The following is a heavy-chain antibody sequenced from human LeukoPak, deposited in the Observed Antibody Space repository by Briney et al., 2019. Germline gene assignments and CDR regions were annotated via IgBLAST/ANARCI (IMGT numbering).Heavy chain of an antibody. D-gene: IGHD6-13*01. Sequence: SETLSLTCTVSGGSISSYYWSWIRQPPGKGLEWIGYIYYSGSTNYNPSLKSRVTISVDTSKNQFSLKLSSVTAADTAVYYCARHGAYSSSWYPTYYYYYMGVWGKGTTVTVSS. CDR1: GGSISSYY. CDR2: IYYSGST. V-gene: IGHV4-59*08. J-gene: IGHJ6*03. CDR3: ARHGAYSSSWYPTYYYYYMGV.